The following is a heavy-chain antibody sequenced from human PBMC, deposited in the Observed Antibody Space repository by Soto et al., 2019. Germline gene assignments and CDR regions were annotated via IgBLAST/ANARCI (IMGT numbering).Heavy chain of an antibody. V-gene: IGHV1-69*13. CDR3: ARGHEGATRFDY. J-gene: IGHJ4*02. CDR1: GGTFSSYA. CDR2: IIPIFGTA. D-gene: IGHD1-26*01. Sequence: ASVKVSCKASGGTFSSYAISGVRQAPGQGLEWMGGIIPIFGTANYAQKFQGRVTITADESTSTAYMELSSLRSEDTAVYYCARGHEGATRFDYWGQGTLVTVS.